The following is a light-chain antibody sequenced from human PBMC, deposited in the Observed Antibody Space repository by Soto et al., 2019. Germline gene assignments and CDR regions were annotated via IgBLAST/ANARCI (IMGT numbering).Light chain of an antibody. J-gene: IGLJ1*01. CDR3: SSYTCSTPYF. CDR2: DVS. V-gene: IGLV2-14*01. CDR1: SSDVGGYNY. Sequence: QSVLTQPASVSGSPGQSITISCTGTSSDVGGYNYVSWYQQHPGKAPKLMIYDVSNRPSGVSNRFSGSKSGSTASLTISGLQAEDEAFYYCSSYTCSTPYFFGIGTKVTVL.